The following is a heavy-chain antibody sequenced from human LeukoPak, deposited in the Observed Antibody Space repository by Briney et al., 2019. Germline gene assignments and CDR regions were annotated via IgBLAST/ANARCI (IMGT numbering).Heavy chain of an antibody. CDR1: GYTFTSYG. D-gene: IGHD4-17*01. V-gene: IGHV1-18*01. Sequence: GASVKVSCKASGYTFTSYGISWVRQAPGQGLEWMGWISAYNGNTNYAQKLQGRVTMTTDTSTSTAYMELRSLRSDDTAVYYCARIRDYDPRRYYFDYWGQGTLVTVPS. J-gene: IGHJ4*02. CDR2: ISAYNGNT. CDR3: ARIRDYDPRRYYFDY.